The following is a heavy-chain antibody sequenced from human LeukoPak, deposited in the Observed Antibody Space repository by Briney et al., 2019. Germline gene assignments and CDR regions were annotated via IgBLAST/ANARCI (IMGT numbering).Heavy chain of an antibody. J-gene: IGHJ4*02. D-gene: IGHD2-2*01. CDR3: ARHYCSSTSCYYNY. V-gene: IGHV1-2*02. Sequence: GASVKVSCKASGYTFTGYYMHWVRQAPGQGLEWMGWINPNSGGTNYAQKFQGRGTITRDTSISTAYVELSRLRSDDTAVYYCARHYCSSTSCYYNYWGQGTLVTVSS. CDR1: GYTFTGYY. CDR2: INPNSGGT.